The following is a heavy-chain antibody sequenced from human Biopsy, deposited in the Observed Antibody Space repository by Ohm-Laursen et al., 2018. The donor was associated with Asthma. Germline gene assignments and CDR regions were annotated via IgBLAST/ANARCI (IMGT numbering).Heavy chain of an antibody. V-gene: IGHV3-9*01. CDR1: GFSFDDYA. CDR2: TSWNSGTI. D-gene: IGHD3-10*01. J-gene: IGHJ6*02. CDR3: ARDMGAGPNQPPSGSGSSHLYGMDV. Sequence: SLRLSCAASGFSFDDYAMFWVRQAPGKGLEWVSGTSWNSGTIGYADSVKGRFTISRDNAKNSLYLQMNSLGPEDTAVYYCARDMGAGPNQPPSGSGSSHLYGMDVWGQGTTVTVSS.